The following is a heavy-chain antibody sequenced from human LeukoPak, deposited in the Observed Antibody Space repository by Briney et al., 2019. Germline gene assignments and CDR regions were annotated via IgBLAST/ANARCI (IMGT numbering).Heavy chain of an antibody. D-gene: IGHD5-12*01. CDR3: ARGSWRVARIPDY. CDR2: IGVSATAI. J-gene: IGHJ4*02. V-gene: IGHV3-11*01. CDR1: GFTFSDYY. Sequence: GGSLRLSCAASGFTFSDYYLTWIRQAPGKGLEWVSYIGVSATAIHYADSVKGRFTIFRDNAKNSLYLQMNRLRAEDTAVYYCARGSWRVARIPDYWGQGTLVTVPS.